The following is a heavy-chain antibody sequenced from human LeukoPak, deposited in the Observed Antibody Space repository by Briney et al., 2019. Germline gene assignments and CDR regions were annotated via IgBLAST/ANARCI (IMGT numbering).Heavy chain of an antibody. CDR3: ARGLSDY. CDR1: GFTFSSYA. CDR2: ISSNGGST. V-gene: IGHV3-64*01. Sequence: GGSLRLSCAASGFTFSSYAMSWVRQAPGKGLEYVSAISSNGGSTYYANSVKGRFTISRDNSKNTLYLQMGSLRAEDMAVYYCARGLSDYWGQGTLVTVSS. J-gene: IGHJ4*02.